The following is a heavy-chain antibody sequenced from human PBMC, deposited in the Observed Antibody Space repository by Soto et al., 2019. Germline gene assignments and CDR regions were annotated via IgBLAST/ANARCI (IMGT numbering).Heavy chain of an antibody. J-gene: IGHJ4*02. D-gene: IGHD3-22*01. CDR3: AREVDSSGYYMDL. CDR2: IYYSGST. Sequence: SETLSLTCTVSGGSISSGGYYWSWIRQHPGKGLEWIGYIYYSGSTYYNPSLKSRVTISVDTSKNQFSPKLSSVTAADTAVYYCAREVDSSGYYMDLWGQGTLVTVSS. V-gene: IGHV4-31*03. CDR1: GGSISSGGYY.